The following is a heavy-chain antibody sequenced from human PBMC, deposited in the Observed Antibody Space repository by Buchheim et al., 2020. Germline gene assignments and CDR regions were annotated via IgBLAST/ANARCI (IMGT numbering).Heavy chain of an antibody. J-gene: IGHJ4*02. V-gene: IGHV4-34*01. CDR3: ARGRIVLMVYGQEKGAWIDY. Sequence: QVQLQQWGAGLLKPSGTLSLTCAVYGGSFSGYYWSWIRQPPGKGLEWIGEINHSGSTNYNPSLKSRVTISVDTSKNQFSLKLSSVTAADTAVYYCARGRIVLMVYGQEKGAWIDYWGQGTL. CDR2: INHSGST. D-gene: IGHD2-8*01. CDR1: GGSFSGYY.